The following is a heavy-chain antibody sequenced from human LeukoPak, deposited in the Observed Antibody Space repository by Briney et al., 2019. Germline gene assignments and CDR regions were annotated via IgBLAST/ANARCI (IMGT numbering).Heavy chain of an antibody. CDR1: GDSVSSSAS. CDR3: ARDADSSNEWGPFDP. D-gene: IGHD1-1*01. CDR2: YNYRSKWSS. V-gene: IGHV6-1*01. Sequence: SPSLTLSFTISGDSVSSSASWNWIMQSPSRGLEWLGRYNYRSKWSSDYATSVKSRITINADTSKNQFSLQLSSVIPEDTAVYYCARDADSSNEWGPFDPWGQGTLVTVSS. J-gene: IGHJ5*02.